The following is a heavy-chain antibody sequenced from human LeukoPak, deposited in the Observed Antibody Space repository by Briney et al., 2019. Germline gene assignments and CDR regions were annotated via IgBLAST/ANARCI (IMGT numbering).Heavy chain of an antibody. D-gene: IGHD2-21*02. J-gene: IGHJ4*02. CDR3: AKDKEAYCGGDCNFDY. Sequence: GGSLRLSCAASGFTFSSYGMHWVRQAPGKGLEWVAVISYDGSNKYYADSVKGRFTISRDSSKNTLYLQMNSLRAEDTAVYYCAKDKEAYCGGDCNFDYWGQGTLVTVSS. CDR2: ISYDGSNK. CDR1: GFTFSSYG. V-gene: IGHV3-30*18.